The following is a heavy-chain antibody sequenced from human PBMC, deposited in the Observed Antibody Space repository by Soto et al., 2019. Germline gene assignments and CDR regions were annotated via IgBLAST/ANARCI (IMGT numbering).Heavy chain of an antibody. CDR3: ARVYCSGGSCYSVTNYYYGMDV. D-gene: IGHD2-15*01. J-gene: IGHJ6*02. Sequence: SETLSLTCTFSGVSISSSSYYLGWIRQPPGKGLEWIGSIYYSGSTYYNPSLKSRVTISVDTSKNQFSLKLSSVTAADTAVYYCARVYCSGGSCYSVTNYYYGMDVWGQGTTVTVSS. CDR2: IYYSGST. CDR1: GVSISSSSYY. V-gene: IGHV4-39*01.